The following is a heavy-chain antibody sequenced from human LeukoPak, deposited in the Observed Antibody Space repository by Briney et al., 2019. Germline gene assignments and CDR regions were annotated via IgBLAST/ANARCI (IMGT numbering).Heavy chain of an antibody. J-gene: IGHJ4*02. Sequence: PSETLSLTCTVSGYSISSGYYWGWIRQPPGKGLEWIGYIYNSGSTNYNPSLKSRVTISVDTSKNQFSLKLSSVTAADTAVYYCARAFGGVIVDYWGQGTLVTVSS. CDR2: IYNSGST. CDR3: ARAFGGVIVDY. V-gene: IGHV4-61*01. CDR1: GYSISSGYY. D-gene: IGHD3-16*02.